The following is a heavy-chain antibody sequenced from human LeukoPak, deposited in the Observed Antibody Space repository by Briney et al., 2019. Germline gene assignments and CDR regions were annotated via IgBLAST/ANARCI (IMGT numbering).Heavy chain of an antibody. Sequence: GGSLRLSCAVSGLTFSSSWMDGVRQAPGKGREWVSSIRVNGGTTYYADSVKGRFTISRDSSKNTLYLQMNSLRAEDTAVYYCVKGGGNVRRYFEYWGQGTLVTVSS. D-gene: IGHD4-23*01. CDR1: GLTFSSSW. CDR2: IRVNGGTT. J-gene: IGHJ4*02. V-gene: IGHV3-23*01. CDR3: VKGGGNVRRYFEY.